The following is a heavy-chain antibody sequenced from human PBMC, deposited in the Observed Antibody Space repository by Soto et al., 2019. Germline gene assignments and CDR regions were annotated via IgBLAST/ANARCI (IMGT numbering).Heavy chain of an antibody. D-gene: IGHD3-16*02. J-gene: IGHJ6*02. Sequence: GGSLRLSCAASGFTFSSYGMHWVRQAPGKGLEWVAVISYDGSNKYYADSVKGRFTISRDNSKNTLYLQMNSLRAEDTAVYYCAKVNRIRLSFAAGGMDVWGQGTTVTVSS. V-gene: IGHV3-30*18. CDR3: AKVNRIRLSFAAGGMDV. CDR2: ISYDGSNK. CDR1: GFTFSSYG.